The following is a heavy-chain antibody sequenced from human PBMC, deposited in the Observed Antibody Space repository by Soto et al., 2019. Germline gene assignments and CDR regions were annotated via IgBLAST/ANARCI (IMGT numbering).Heavy chain of an antibody. Sequence: ASVKVCCKASGYTFTGYYMHWVRQAPGQGLEWMGWINPNSGGTNYAQKFQGRVTMTRDTSISTAYMELSRLRSDDTAVYYCARDLGYCSSTSCWYFDPWGQGTLVTVSS. V-gene: IGHV1-2*02. CDR3: ARDLGYCSSTSCWYFDP. CDR2: INPNSGGT. J-gene: IGHJ5*02. CDR1: GYTFTGYY. D-gene: IGHD2-2*01.